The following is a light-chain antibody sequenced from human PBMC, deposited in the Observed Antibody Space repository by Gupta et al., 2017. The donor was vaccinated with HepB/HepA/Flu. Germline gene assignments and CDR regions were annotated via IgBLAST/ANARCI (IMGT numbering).Light chain of an antibody. Sequence: DIVMTQSPLSLPVTPGAPASISCRSSQSLLHSNGYNYLDWYLQKPGQSPQLLIYLGSNRASGVPDRFSGSGSGTDFTLKISRVEAEDVEVYYCMQALQTPPTFGQGTKVEIK. J-gene: IGKJ1*01. CDR2: LGS. CDR1: QSLLHSNGYNY. CDR3: MQALQTPPT. V-gene: IGKV2-28*01.